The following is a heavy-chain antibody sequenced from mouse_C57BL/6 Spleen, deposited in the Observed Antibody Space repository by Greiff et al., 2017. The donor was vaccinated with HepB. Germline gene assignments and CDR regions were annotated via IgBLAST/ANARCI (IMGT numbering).Heavy chain of an antibody. J-gene: IGHJ3*01. Sequence: VQLKESGPGLVKPSQSLSLTCSVTGYSITSGYYWNWIRQFPGNKQEWMGDISYDGSNNYNPSLKNRISITRDTSKNQIFLKLNSVTTEDTATYYCARGGYYGSSHAWFAYWGQGTLVTVSA. CDR3: ARGGYYGSSHAWFAY. D-gene: IGHD1-1*01. CDR1: GYSITSGYY. V-gene: IGHV3-6*01. CDR2: ISYDGSN.